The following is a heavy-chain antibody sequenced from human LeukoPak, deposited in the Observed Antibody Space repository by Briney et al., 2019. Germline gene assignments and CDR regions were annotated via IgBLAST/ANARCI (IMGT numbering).Heavy chain of an antibody. CDR2: INTNSGGT. CDR3: ARDGKPYYDFWSGYYYYFDY. J-gene: IGHJ4*02. Sequence: GASVTVSCKASGYTFTGYYMHWVRQAPGQGLEWMGCINTNSGGTNYAQHFQGRGTMIRKTSISTAYMELRRLRSDHTAVYYCARDGKPYYDFWSGYYYYFDYWGQGTLVTVSS. V-gene: IGHV1-2*02. D-gene: IGHD3-3*01. CDR1: GYTFTGYY.